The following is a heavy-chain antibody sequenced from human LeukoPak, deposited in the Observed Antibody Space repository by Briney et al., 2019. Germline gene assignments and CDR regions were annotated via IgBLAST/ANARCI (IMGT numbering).Heavy chain of an antibody. V-gene: IGHV4-30-4*01. CDR3: ARVSGGSGSYTFHY. CDR1: GGSISSGDYY. CDR2: IYYSGST. Sequence: SETLSLTCTVSGGSISSGDYYWSWIRQPPGKGLEWIGYIYYSGSTFYNPSLKSRVIISVDTSRSQFSLNLSSVTAADTAVYYCARVSGGSGSYTFHYWGQGILVTVSS. D-gene: IGHD3-10*01. J-gene: IGHJ4*02.